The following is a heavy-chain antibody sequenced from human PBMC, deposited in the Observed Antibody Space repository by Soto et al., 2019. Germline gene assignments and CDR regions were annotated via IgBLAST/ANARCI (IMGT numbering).Heavy chain of an antibody. CDR3: AREEPHPAPLVF. CDR2: ISDDGSNI. J-gene: IGHJ4*02. Sequence: GGSLRLSCAGSGFTFSSYAMHWVRQAPGKGLEWVAGISDDGSNIQYADSVKGRLTVSRDDSKSTLYLQMNNLGAEDTADYFCAREEPHPAPLVFWGQGTLVTVSS. V-gene: IGHV3-30-3*01. CDR1: GFTFSSYA.